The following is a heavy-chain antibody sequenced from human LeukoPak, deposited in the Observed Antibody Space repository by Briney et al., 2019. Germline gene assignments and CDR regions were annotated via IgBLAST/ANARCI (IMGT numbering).Heavy chain of an antibody. CDR2: IYHSGST. V-gene: IGHV4-30-2*01. J-gene: IGHJ6*03. Sequence: SETLSLTCTVSGGSISSGGYYWSWIRQPPGKGLEWIGYIYHSGSTYYNPSLKSRVTISVDRSKNQFSLKLSSVTAADTAVYYCARATAYYYYMDVWGKGTTVTVSS. D-gene: IGHD4-11*01. CDR1: GGSISSGGYY. CDR3: ARATAYYYYMDV.